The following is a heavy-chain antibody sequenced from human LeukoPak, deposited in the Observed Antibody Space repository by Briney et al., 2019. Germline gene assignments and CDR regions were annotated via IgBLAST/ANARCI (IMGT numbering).Heavy chain of an antibody. Sequence: GGSLRLSCAAPGFTFSTYSMNWVRQAPGKGLEWVSYISSSSDTIYYTDSVRGRFTISRDNAKNSLYLQMNSLRAEDTAVYYCAREYSSGWYFDYWGQGTLVTVSS. V-gene: IGHV3-48*01. CDR3: AREYSSGWYFDY. CDR2: ISSSSDTI. CDR1: GFTFSTYS. D-gene: IGHD6-19*01. J-gene: IGHJ4*02.